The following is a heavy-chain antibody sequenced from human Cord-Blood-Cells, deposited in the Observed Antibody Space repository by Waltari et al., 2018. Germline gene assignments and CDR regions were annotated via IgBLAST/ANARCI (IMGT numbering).Heavy chain of an antibody. D-gene: IGHD6-6*01. J-gene: IGHJ3*02. CDR1: GGSISSYY. CDR3: ARAKSIAARQRYAFDI. V-gene: IGHV4-4*07. CDR2: IYTSGST. Sequence: QVQLQESGPGLVKPSETLSLTCTVSGGSISSYYWSWTRQPAGKGLEWIGRIYTSGSTNYNPSLKSRVTMSVDTSKNQFSLKLSSVTAADTAVYYCARAKSIAARQRYAFDIWGQGTMVTVSS.